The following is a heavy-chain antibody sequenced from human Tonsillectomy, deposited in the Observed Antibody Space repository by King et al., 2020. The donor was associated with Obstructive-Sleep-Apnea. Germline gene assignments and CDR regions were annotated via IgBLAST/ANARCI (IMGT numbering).Heavy chain of an antibody. J-gene: IGHJ4*02. CDR3: ARAHCSGATCYAPDF. Sequence: VQLVESGGGVVQPGRSLRLSCAASGFPFSTYAIHWVRQAPGKGLEWVAVISYDGSKKYYADSAKGRLTISRDNSKNTLHLHVNSLRAEDTAVYYCARAHCSGATCYAPDFWGQGTLVTVSS. D-gene: IGHD2-15*01. CDR1: GFPFSTYA. CDR2: ISYDGSKK. V-gene: IGHV3-30*04.